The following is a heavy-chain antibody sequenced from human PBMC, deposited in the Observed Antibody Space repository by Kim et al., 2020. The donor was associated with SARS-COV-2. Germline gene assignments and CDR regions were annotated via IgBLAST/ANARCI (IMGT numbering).Heavy chain of an antibody. Sequence: GGSLRLSCAASGFTFSSYAMHWVRQAPGKGLEWVAVIWYDGSNKYYADSVKGRFTISRDNSKNTLYLLMNSLIAEDTAVYYCARAYDFWSGYSDYWGQGT. V-gene: IGHV3-33*01. D-gene: IGHD3-3*01. CDR3: ARAYDFWSGYSDY. J-gene: IGHJ4*02. CDR2: IWYDGSNK. CDR1: GFTFSSYA.